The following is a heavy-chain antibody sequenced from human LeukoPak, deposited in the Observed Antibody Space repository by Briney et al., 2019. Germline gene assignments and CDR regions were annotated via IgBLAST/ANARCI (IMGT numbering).Heavy chain of an antibody. CDR1: GGSFSGYY. V-gene: IGHV4-34*01. CDR3: AREHFRSTFDP. J-gene: IGHJ5*02. Sequence: SETLSLTCAVYGGSFSGYYWSWIRQPPGKGLEWIGEINHSGSTNYNPSLKSRVTISVDTSKNQFSLKLSSVTAADTAVYYCAREHFRSTFDPWGQGTLVTVSS. CDR2: INHSGST.